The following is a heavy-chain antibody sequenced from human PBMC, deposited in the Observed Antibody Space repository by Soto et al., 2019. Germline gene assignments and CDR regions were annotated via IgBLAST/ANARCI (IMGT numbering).Heavy chain of an antibody. CDR2: VWHDGKTK. CDR1: GFTFSNYG. J-gene: IGHJ4*02. Sequence: QVQLVEPGGGVVQPERSLRLSCAASGFTFSNYGMHWVRQAPGKGLEWVAVVWHDGKTKYYADSVEGRFTISRDNSRNTLFLQMNSLRAEDTAVYHCARDRGSDDPIDYWGQGTLVTVSS. V-gene: IGHV3-33*01. CDR3: ARDRGSDDPIDY. D-gene: IGHD3-10*01.